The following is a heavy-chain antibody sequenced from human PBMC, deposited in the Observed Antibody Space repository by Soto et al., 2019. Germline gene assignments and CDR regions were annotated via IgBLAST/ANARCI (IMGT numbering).Heavy chain of an antibody. J-gene: IGHJ5*02. CDR2: IYWDGDK. D-gene: IGHD3-10*02. CDR3: AHSETMTMFGLVIDNGVWFDP. V-gene: IGHV2-5*02. Sequence: QINLKESAPTVVKPTQTLTLTCTFSGFSLSTSGAAVGWIRQPPGRALEGVALIYWDGDKRYNRYNPSLDGGVSVTRDTTKNQVALTLTNVDPADTATYFCAHSETMTMFGLVIDNGVWFDPWGQGTRVIVSS. CDR1: GFSLSTSGAA.